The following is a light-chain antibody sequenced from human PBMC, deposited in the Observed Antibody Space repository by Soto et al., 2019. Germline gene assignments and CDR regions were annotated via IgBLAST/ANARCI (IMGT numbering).Light chain of an antibody. CDR2: SAL. J-gene: IGKJ5*01. Sequence: PVNLTISRGDRSTRSFRARQSINKSIAWYQQKPGQAPRLLIYSALSRATGSPDRFRATGIPDRFSGSGSGTDFTLTISSLEPEDFAVYYCQQYGSSPMTFGQGTRLEIK. V-gene: IGKV3-20*01. CDR3: QQYGSSPMT. CDR1: QSINKS.